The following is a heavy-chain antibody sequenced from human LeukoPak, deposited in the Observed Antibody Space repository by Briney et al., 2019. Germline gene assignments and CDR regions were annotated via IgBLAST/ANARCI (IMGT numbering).Heavy chain of an antibody. CDR1: GGSISSYY. CDR3: ARGPLGIAARPGGGDY. Sequence: SETLSLTCTVSGGSISSYYWSWIRQPPGKGLEWIGYIYYSESTNYNPSLKSRVTISVDTSKNQFSLKLSSVTAADTAVYYCARGPLGIAARPGGGDYWGQGTLVTVSS. D-gene: IGHD6-6*01. CDR2: IYYSEST. V-gene: IGHV4-59*01. J-gene: IGHJ4*02.